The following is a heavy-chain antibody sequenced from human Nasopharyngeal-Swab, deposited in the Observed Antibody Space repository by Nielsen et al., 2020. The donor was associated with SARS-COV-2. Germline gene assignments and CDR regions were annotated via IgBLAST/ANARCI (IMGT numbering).Heavy chain of an antibody. D-gene: IGHD3-9*01. V-gene: IGHV4-28*03. CDR2: IYYSGST. CDR1: GYSISSSNW. CDR3: ARENFNDILTGADV. J-gene: IGHJ6*02. Sequence: SETLSLTCVVSGYSISSSNWWGWIRQPPGKGLEWIGYIYYSGSTYYNPSLKSRVTMSVDTSKNQFSLKLSSVTAVDTAVYYCARENFNDILTGADVWGQGTTVIVSS.